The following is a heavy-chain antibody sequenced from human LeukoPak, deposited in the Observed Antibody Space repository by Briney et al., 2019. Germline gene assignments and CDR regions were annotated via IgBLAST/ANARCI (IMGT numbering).Heavy chain of an antibody. V-gene: IGHV3-53*01. D-gene: IGHD3-10*01. CDR2: IYSGGST. J-gene: IGHJ4*02. Sequence: GGSLRLSCPGSGFTFRSLGMHWVRQAPGKGLEWVSVIYSGGSTYYADSVKGRFTISRDNSKSTLYIQMNSLRAEDTAVYYCARAKPKNMVRGLIMRRESRYYFDYWGQGTLVTVSS. CDR3: ARAKPKNMVRGLIMRRESRYYFDY. CDR1: GFTFRSLG.